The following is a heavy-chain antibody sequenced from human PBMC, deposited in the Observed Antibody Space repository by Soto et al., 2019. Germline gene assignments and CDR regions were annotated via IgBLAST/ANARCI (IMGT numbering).Heavy chain of an antibody. CDR1: GYTFTHYW. Sequence: PWASVKMSGKGFGYTFTHYWIGWGREMPGKGPEWMGIVYPGDSDTKYNPSFQGQVTIAADKSITTTYLQWSSLKASDTAIYYCAASIFYYGMDVWGQGTTVTVSS. CDR2: VYPGDSDT. CDR3: AASIFYYGMDV. J-gene: IGHJ6*02. V-gene: IGHV5-51*01.